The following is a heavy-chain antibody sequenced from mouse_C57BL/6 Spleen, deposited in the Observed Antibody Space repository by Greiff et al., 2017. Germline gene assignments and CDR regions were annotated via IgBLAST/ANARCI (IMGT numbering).Heavy chain of an antibody. V-gene: IGHV1-5*01. D-gene: IGHD3-2*02. CDR2: IDPGNSDT. CDR3: TREGDSSASFEY. J-gene: IGHJ3*01. Sequence: EVQLQQSGTVLARPGASVKMSCKTSGYTFTSYWMHWVKQRPGQGLEWIGAIDPGNSDTSYNQKFKGKAKLTAVTSASTAYMELSSRTNEDSAVYDCTREGDSSASFEYWGQGTLVTVSA. CDR1: GYTFTSYW.